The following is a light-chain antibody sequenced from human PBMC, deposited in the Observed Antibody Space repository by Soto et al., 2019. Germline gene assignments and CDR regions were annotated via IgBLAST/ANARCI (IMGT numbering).Light chain of an antibody. V-gene: IGKV1-9*01. Sequence: DLQLTQSPSFLSASVGDRVTITCRASQGINSYLAWYQQKPGKAPKLLIYGASTLQSGVPSRFSGSESETEFTLTISSLQPEDFATYYCQQVNTYPFTFGPGTTVDIK. CDR1: QGINSY. J-gene: IGKJ3*01. CDR2: GAS. CDR3: QQVNTYPFT.